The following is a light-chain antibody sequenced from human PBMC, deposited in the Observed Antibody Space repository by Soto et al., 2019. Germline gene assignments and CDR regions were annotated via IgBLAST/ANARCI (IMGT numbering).Light chain of an antibody. CDR1: QSVSTN. Sequence: EIVMRQCPATLSVSPGERAPVACRASQSVSTNLAWYQQKPGQAPRLLIYGSSTRATGIPARFSGSGSGTEFTLTISSLQSEDFAVYYCQQYNNWPRTFGRGTMVDIK. CDR3: QQYNNWPRT. CDR2: GSS. J-gene: IGKJ1*01. V-gene: IGKV3D-15*01.